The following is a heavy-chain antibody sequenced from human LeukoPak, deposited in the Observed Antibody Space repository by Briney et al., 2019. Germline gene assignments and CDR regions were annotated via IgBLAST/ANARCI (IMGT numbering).Heavy chain of an antibody. D-gene: IGHD2-2*01. CDR3: ARDGAGCSSTNCYPDLFDI. V-gene: IGHV1-2*02. Sequence: SVKVPYKSSGYIFTRYYMHWVRQPPAKGLEWVGWINHNGGGTNYAQKYQGRVTMTRDTTISTAYMELGRLRSDDTAVYYCARDGAGCSSTNCYPDLFDIWGQGTMVTVSS. CDR2: INHNGGGT. J-gene: IGHJ3*02. CDR1: GYIFTRYY.